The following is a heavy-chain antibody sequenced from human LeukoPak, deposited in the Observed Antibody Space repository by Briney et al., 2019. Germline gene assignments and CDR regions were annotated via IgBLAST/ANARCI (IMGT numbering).Heavy chain of an antibody. V-gene: IGHV4-4*07. CDR2: IYTSGST. CDR1: GGSISSYY. CDR3: ARGKVFGVVPMYYFDY. Sequence: SETLSLTCPVSGGSISSYYWSWIRQPAGKGLEWIGRIYTSGSTNYNPSLKSRVTMSVDTSKNQFSLKLSSVTAADTAVYYCARGKVFGVVPMYYFDYWGQGTLVTVSS. D-gene: IGHD3-3*01. J-gene: IGHJ4*02.